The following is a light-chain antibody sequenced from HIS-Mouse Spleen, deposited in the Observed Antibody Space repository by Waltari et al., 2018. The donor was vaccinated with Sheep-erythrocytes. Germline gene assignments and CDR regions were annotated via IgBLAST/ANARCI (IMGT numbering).Light chain of an antibody. Sequence: DIVMTQSPDSLAVSLGERATTTRKSSQSVLYSSNNKNYLAWYQQKPGQPPKLLIYWASTRESGVPDRFSGSGSGTDFTLTISSLQAEDVAVYYCQQYYSTLTFGGGTKVEIK. J-gene: IGKJ4*01. CDR1: QSVLYSSNNKNY. V-gene: IGKV4-1*01. CDR2: WAS. CDR3: QQYYSTLT.